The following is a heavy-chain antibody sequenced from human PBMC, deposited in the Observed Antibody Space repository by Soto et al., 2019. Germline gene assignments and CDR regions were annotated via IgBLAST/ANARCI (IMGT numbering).Heavy chain of an antibody. CDR1: GGSISSSSHY. J-gene: IGHJ6*02. CDR3: ARYAYDILTGYPLGFGVDV. D-gene: IGHD3-9*01. Sequence: QLQLQEAGPGLVRPSETLSLTCTVSGGSISSSSHYWYWVRQSPGKGLEWIGSISYSGSTYSNPSPHCRVTISIDTSNDQFSLSLSYVTAADTAVYYCARYAYDILTGYPLGFGVDVWGQGTTVTVSS. CDR2: ISYSGST. V-gene: IGHV4-39*01.